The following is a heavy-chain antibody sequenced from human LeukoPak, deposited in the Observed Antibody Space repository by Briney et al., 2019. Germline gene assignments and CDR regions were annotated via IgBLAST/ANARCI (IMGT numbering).Heavy chain of an antibody. CDR1: GGSISSSSYY. V-gene: IGHV4-39*07. D-gene: IGHD2-15*01. CDR2: ISYSGSS. Sequence: PSETLSLTCTVSGGSISSSSYYWGWIRQPPGKGLEWIGSISYSGSSYYNPSLKSRVTISVDTSKNQFSLKLSSVTAADTAVYYCASVCSGGSCYNGGYDAFDIWGQGTMVTVSS. J-gene: IGHJ3*02. CDR3: ASVCSGGSCYNGGYDAFDI.